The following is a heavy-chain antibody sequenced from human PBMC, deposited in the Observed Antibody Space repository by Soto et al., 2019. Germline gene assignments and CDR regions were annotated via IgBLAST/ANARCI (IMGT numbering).Heavy chain of an antibody. CDR3: AREEAAQYYFDY. CDR2: INSDGSST. Sequence: EVQLVESGGGLVQPGGSLRLSCAASGFTFSSYWMHWVRQAPGKGLVWVSRINSDGSSTSYADSVKGRITISRDNAKNKLFLQMNSLRAEDTAVYYCAREEAAQYYFDYWGQGTLVTVSS. D-gene: IGHD6-13*01. J-gene: IGHJ4*02. CDR1: GFTFSSYW. V-gene: IGHV3-74*01.